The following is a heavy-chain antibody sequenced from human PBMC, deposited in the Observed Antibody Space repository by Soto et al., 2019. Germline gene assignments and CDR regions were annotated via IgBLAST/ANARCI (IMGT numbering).Heavy chain of an antibody. CDR1: GFTFSSYG. D-gene: IGHD3-9*01. V-gene: IGHV3-30*18. CDR2: ISYDGSNK. Sequence: GGSLRLSCAASGFTFSSYGMHWVRQAPGKGLEWVAVISYDGSNKYYADSVKGRFTISRDSSKNTLYLQMNSLRAEDTAVYYCAKIWTGSTAFDIWGQGTMVTVSS. J-gene: IGHJ3*02. CDR3: AKIWTGSTAFDI.